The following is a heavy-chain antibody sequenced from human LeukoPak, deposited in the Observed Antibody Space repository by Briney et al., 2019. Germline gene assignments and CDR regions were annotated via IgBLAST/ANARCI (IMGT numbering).Heavy chain of an antibody. CDR2: IYYSGST. CDR1: GFTFSNYA. CDR3: ARGSTGPFDY. Sequence: GSLRLSCAASGFTFSNYAMSWIRQPPGKGLEWIGYIYYSGSTNYNPSLKSRVTISVDTSKNQFSLKLASVTAADTAVYYCARGSTGPFDYWGQGTLVTVSS. J-gene: IGHJ4*02. D-gene: IGHD2-2*01. V-gene: IGHV4-59*01.